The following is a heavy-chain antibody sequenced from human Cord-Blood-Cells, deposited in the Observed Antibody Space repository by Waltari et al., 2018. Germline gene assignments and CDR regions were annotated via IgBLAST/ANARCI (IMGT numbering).Heavy chain of an antibody. D-gene: IGHD6-19*01. CDR1: GYTFTSYA. CDR3: ARPLNSSGWYWFDP. Sequence: QVQLVQSGAAVKKPGASVKVSCKASGYTFTSYAMHWVRQAPGQRLEWMGWINAGNGNTKYSQKFQGRVTITRDTSASTAYMELSSLRSEDTAVYYCARPLNSSGWYWFDPWGQGTLVTVSS. CDR2: INAGNGNT. V-gene: IGHV1-3*01. J-gene: IGHJ5*02.